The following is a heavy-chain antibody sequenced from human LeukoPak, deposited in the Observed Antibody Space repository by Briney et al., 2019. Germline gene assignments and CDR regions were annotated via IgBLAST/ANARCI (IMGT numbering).Heavy chain of an antibody. V-gene: IGHV4-34*01. CDR2: INHSGST. J-gene: IGHJ4*02. CDR1: GGSFSGYY. D-gene: IGHD3-10*01. CDR3: ARGVLLWFGDRYYFDY. Sequence: SETLSLTCAVYGGSFSGYYWSWIRQPPGKGLEWIGEINHSGSTNYNPSLKSRVTISVDTSKNQFSLKLSSVTAADTAVYYCARGVLLWFGDRYYFDYWGQGTLVTVSS.